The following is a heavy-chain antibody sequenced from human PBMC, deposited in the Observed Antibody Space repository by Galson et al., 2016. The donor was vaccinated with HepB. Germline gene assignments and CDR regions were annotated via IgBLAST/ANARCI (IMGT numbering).Heavy chain of an antibody. CDR1: NGSIXXSNX. CDR3: ARERPDFSDTTGYSGGFDN. D-gene: IGHD3-22*01. CDR2: IHHTGSS. V-gene: IGHV4-4*02. Sequence: LTCIVSNGSIXXSNXXXWVXQPPGKGLEWIGDIHHTGSSTYNPSLKGRLTISVDKSNNQLSLRLTFVTAADTAVYYCARERPDFSDTTGYSGGFDNWGQGTLVTVSS. J-gene: IGHJ4*02.